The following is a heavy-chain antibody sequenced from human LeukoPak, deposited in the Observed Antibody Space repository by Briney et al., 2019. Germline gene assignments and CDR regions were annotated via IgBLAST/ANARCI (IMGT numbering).Heavy chain of an antibody. Sequence: PGGSLRLSCAASGFTFSTYAMSWARQAPGKGLEWVSSLSGSGGSTYYADSVKGRFTITRDNSKNTLYLQMSSLRAEDTAVYYCAKAAYYYYMDVWGKGTTVTVSS. CDR1: GFTFSTYA. J-gene: IGHJ6*03. CDR3: AKAAYYYYMDV. V-gene: IGHV3-23*01. CDR2: LSGSGGST.